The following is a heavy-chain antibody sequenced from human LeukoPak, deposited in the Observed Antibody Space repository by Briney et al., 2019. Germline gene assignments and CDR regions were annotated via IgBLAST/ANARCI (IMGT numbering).Heavy chain of an antibody. J-gene: IGHJ4*02. Sequence: GGSLRLSCAASGFTVSSNYMSWVRQAPGKGLEWVSVIYSGGSTYYADSVKGRFTISRDNSKNTLYLQMNSLRAEDTAVYYCAEPEGGYYDIRPDWGQGTLVTVSS. CDR1: GFTVSSNY. V-gene: IGHV3-53*01. CDR2: IYSGGST. D-gene: IGHD3-22*01. CDR3: AEPEGGYYDIRPD.